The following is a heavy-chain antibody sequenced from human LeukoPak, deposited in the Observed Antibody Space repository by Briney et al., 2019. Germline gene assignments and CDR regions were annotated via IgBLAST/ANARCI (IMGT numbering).Heavy chain of an antibody. J-gene: IGHJ3*02. D-gene: IGHD6-13*01. CDR2: MNPNSGNT. V-gene: IGHV1-8*01. Sequence: GASVKVSCKASGFTFTSHDYNWVRQATGQGLEWMGWMNPNSGNTGYAQKFQGRVTMTRDTSITTVYMELSSLTSEDTAVYYCGRDARGAAAADDAFDIWDQGTMVTVSS. CDR3: GRDARGAAAADDAFDI. CDR1: GFTFTSHD.